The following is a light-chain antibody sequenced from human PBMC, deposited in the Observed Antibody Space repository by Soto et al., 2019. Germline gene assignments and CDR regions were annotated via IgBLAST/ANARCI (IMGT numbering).Light chain of an antibody. CDR1: QSLLHSNGYNY. CDR3: MQALQTVT. Sequence: DIVMTQSPLSLPVTPGEPASISCRSSQSLLHSNGYNYLDWYLQKPGQSTQLLIYLGSNRASGVPDMFSGSGSGTDFTLNISRVEAEDVGVYYCMQALQTVTFGGGTKVEIK. J-gene: IGKJ4*01. V-gene: IGKV2-28*01. CDR2: LGS.